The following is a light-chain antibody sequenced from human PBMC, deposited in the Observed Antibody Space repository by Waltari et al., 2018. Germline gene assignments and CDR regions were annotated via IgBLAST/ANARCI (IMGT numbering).Light chain of an antibody. Sequence: QSALTQPPSASGSPGQSVTISCTGTSSDVGGYEYVSWYQQHPGKAPKLMIYEVSKRPSGVPARFSGSKAGNTASLTVSGLQAEDEADYYCNSYAGSNNWVFGGGTKLTVL. CDR2: EVS. V-gene: IGLV2-8*01. CDR3: NSYAGSNNWV. J-gene: IGLJ3*02. CDR1: SSDVGGYEY.